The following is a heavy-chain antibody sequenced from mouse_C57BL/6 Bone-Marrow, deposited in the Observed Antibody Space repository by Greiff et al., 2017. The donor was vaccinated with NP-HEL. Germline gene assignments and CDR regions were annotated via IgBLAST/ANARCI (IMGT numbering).Heavy chain of an antibody. CDR1: GYTFTDYY. D-gene: IGHD2-4*01. CDR2: INPYNGGT. J-gene: IGHJ2*01. V-gene: IGHV1-19*01. CDR3: ARQDYDYGREY. Sequence: VQLQQSGPVLVKPGASVKMSCKASGYTFTDYYMNWVKQSHGKSLEWIGVINPYNGGTSYNQKFKGKATLTVDKSSSTAYMELNSLTSEDSAVYYCARQDYDYGREYWGQGTTLTVSS.